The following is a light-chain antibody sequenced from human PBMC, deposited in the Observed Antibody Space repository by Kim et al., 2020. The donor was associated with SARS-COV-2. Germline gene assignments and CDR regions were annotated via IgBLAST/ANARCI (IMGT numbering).Light chain of an antibody. CDR1: QGVNNY. CDR2: DAS. CDR3: QHRANWPLT. J-gene: IGKJ4*01. V-gene: IGKV3-11*01. Sequence: SSPGERVTLSCRASQGVNNYLVWYQQKPGQAPRLLISDASNRATGIPPRFSGSGSGTDFTLTISSLEPEDFAVYYCQHRANWPLTFGGGTKVDIK.